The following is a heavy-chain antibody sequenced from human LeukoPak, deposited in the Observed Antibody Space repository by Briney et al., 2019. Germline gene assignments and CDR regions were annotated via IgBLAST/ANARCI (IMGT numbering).Heavy chain of an antibody. CDR3: ARLRLVYCSGGSCDYYFDY. D-gene: IGHD2-15*01. V-gene: IGHV4-59*08. CDR1: GDSISSYQ. CDR2: IYYSGST. J-gene: IGHJ4*02. Sequence: PSESPSLTCTVPGDSISSYQCGWIRQPPGKGRGWIAYIYYSGSTNYNPSLKRRVTISVDTSTNQSSPKLSSVTAADTAVYYCARLRLVYCSGGSCDYYFDYWGQGTLVTVSS.